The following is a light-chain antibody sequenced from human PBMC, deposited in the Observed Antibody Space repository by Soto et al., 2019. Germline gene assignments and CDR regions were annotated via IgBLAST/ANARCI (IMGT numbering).Light chain of an antibody. Sequence: DIQMTQSPSTLSASVGDRVTITCRASQSISSWLAWYQQKPGKAPKLLIYKASSLGSGVPSRFSGSGSGTEFTLTISSLQPDDFATYYCQQYNSYSPLTFGGGTKVEIK. CDR3: QQYNSYSPLT. V-gene: IGKV1-5*03. CDR1: QSISSW. CDR2: KAS. J-gene: IGKJ4*01.